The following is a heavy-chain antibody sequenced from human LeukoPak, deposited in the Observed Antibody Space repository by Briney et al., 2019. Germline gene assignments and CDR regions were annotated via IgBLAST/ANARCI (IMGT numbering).Heavy chain of an antibody. Sequence: PSQPLSLTSTVSGGSISTGDYYWSWIRHPPGKGLEWIGYIYYSGSTYYSPSLKSRVTISVDTDKNQFSLKLSSVTAAGTAVYYCARGPPVTTDYWGQGTLVTVFS. CDR3: ARGPPVTTDY. CDR1: GGSISTGDYY. V-gene: IGHV4-30-4*01. J-gene: IGHJ4*02. D-gene: IGHD4-17*01. CDR2: IYYSGST.